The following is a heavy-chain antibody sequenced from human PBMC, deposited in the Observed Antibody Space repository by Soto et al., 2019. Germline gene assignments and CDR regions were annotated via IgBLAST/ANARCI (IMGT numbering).Heavy chain of an antibody. D-gene: IGHD3-22*01. V-gene: IGHV3-30*18. CDR3: AKDRKYYDSSGLSN. J-gene: IGHJ4*02. CDR2: ISYDGSNK. CDR1: GFTFSSYG. Sequence: GGSLRLSCAASGFTFSSYGMHWVRQAPGKGLDGVAVISYDGSNKYYADSVKGRFTISSDSSKKPLSLQIEARRAEDTAVYYCAKDRKYYDSSGLSNWGQGTLVTVSS.